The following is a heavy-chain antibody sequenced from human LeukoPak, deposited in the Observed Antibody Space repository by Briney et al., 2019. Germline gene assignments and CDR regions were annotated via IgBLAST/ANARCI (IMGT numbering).Heavy chain of an antibody. CDR1: GGTFSIYA. D-gene: IGHD3-16*01. V-gene: IGHV1-2*06. CDR3: ARVSGQYDYVAGSTVDY. CDR2: INPNSGGT. J-gene: IGHJ4*02. Sequence: RASVNVSCKASGGTFSIYAISWVRQAPGQGLEWMGRINPNSGGTNYAQKFQGRVTMTRDTSISTAYMELSRLRSDDTAVYYCARVSGQYDYVAGSTVDYWGQGTLVTVSS.